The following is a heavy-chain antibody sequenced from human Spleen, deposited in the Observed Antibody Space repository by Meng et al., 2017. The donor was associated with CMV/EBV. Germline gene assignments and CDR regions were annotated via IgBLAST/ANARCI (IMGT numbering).Heavy chain of an antibody. J-gene: IGHJ5*02. D-gene: IGHD3-10*01. V-gene: IGHV4-61*02. CDR2: IYTSGSN. Sequence: VRLPMSGHGLVCHCQAHSLPCPALCGSASSGSFCWRWSRPPAGKGLEWIGRIYTSGSNNYPPSLKSRVTISVHTSKNQFSLQLNSVTPEDTAVYYCERDQGAGEFDHWGQGTLVTVSS. CDR3: ERDQGAGEFDH. CDR1: CGSASSGSFC.